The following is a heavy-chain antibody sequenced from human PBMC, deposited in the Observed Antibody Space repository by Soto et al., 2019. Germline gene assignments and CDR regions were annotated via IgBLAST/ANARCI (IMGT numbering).Heavy chain of an antibody. J-gene: IGHJ5*01. D-gene: IGHD3-10*01. CDR1: CGSIRNYY. V-gene: IGHV4-4*07. CDR2: IYSTGST. CDR3: VRDDYYKSNNWFEF. Sequence: SETLSLTCTFSCGSIRNYYWSWVRQPAGKGLEWIGRIYSTGSTNYNPSLKSRVTMSVDMSRNQFSLKLSSVTAADTAVYYCVRDDYYKSNNWFEFWGQGAPVTVSS.